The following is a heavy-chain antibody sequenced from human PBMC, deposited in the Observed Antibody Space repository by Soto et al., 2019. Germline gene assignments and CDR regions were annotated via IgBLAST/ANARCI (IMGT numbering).Heavy chain of an antibody. Sequence: PGGSLRLSCAASGFIFNTHGMHWVRQAPGKGLEWVAVIWYDGNDKSYADSVKGRFTISRDTSKNTLFLQMNSLKAEDTAVYYCARDPNIAVADAFDIWGQGTMVTVSS. D-gene: IGHD2-15*01. J-gene: IGHJ3*02. CDR3: ARDPNIAVADAFDI. CDR1: GFIFNTHG. CDR2: IWYDGNDK. V-gene: IGHV3-33*01.